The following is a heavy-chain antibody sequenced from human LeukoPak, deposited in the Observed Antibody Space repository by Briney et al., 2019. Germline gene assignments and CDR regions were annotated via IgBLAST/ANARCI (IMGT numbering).Heavy chain of an antibody. D-gene: IGHD5-18*01. J-gene: IGHJ4*02. CDR3: ARATTRSSGYSYGFYYFDY. CDR1: GGSISSGGYY. Sequence: SQTLSLTCTVSGGSISSGGYYWRWIRQRPGKGLEWIGYIYYSGSTYYNPSLKSRVTISVDTSKNQFSLKLSSVTAADTAVYYCARATTRSSGYSYGFYYFDYWGQGTLVTVSS. V-gene: IGHV4-31*03. CDR2: IYYSGST.